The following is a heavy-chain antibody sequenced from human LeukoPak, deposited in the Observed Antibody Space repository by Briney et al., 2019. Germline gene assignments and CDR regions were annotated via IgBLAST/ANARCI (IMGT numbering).Heavy chain of an antibody. CDR1: ALTVSNGW. CDR3: ARRIILAASGWGYGMDL. J-gene: IGHJ6*02. CDR2: IRHDGGEK. Sequence: GGSLSLAWPADALTVSNGWIRSVRQPPGKGREWLANIRHDGGEKYYVGSVRGRFTISRDNTKNSLSLQMDRLRDEDTANYYGARRIILAASGWGYGMDLWGQGTTVTVSS. V-gene: IGHV3-7*03. D-gene: IGHD6-13*01.